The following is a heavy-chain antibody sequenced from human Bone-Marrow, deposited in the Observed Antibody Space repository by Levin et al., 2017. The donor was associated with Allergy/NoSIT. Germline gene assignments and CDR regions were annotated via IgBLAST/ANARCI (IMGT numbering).Heavy chain of an antibody. CDR3: AREPPGTAAGPG. CDR1: GFTVGNNH. J-gene: IGHJ4*02. Sequence: SCAASGFTVGNNHMTWVRQAPGKGLEWVSNIYSTGGTNYIDSVRGRFTISRDSSSNTLYLEMNNLRAEDTAVYYCAREPPGTAAGPGWGQGTLVTVSS. V-gene: IGHV3-53*01. D-gene: IGHD6-13*01. CDR2: IYSTGGT.